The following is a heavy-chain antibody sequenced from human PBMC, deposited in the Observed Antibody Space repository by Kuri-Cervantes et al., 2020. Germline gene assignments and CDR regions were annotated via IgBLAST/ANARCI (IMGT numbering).Heavy chain of an antibody. CDR1: GFTFSDYY. Sequence: GGSLRLYCTASGFTFSDYYMSWIRQAPGKGREWVSYISSSGSTIYYADSVKGRFTISRDNAKNSLYLQMNSLRAEDTAVYYCARPDYYYYYMDVWGKGTTVTVSS. D-gene: IGHD1-14*01. V-gene: IGHV3-11*04. J-gene: IGHJ6*03. CDR3: ARPDYYYYYMDV. CDR2: ISSSGSTI.